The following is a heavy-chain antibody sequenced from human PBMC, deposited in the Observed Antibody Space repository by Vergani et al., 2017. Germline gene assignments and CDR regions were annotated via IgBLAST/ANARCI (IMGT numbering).Heavy chain of an antibody. CDR2: IYPADSDT. CDR3: AGHTTYTGS. D-gene: IGHD1-1*01. J-gene: IGHJ5*02. Sequence: EVELVQSGPEMRKPGESLTISCKGSEYTFGNYWIGWVRQMPGKGLEWMGIIYPADSDTRYSPSFQGQVTISADKSISTAFLQWDSLKASDTALYSCAGHTTYTGSWGQGTLVTVSS. V-gene: IGHV5-51*01. CDR1: EYTFGNYW.